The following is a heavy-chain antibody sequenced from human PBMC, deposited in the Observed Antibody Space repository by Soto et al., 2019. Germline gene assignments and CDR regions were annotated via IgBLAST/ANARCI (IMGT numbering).Heavy chain of an antibody. D-gene: IGHD3-22*01. Sequence: ASVKVSCKASGYTFTSYGISWVRQAPGQGLEWMGWISAYNGNTNYAQKLQGRVTMTTGTSTSTAYMELRSLRSDDTAVYHCARKKYYYDTSNAGWFDLWGQGALVTVSS. J-gene: IGHJ5*02. V-gene: IGHV1-18*01. CDR1: GYTFTSYG. CDR3: ARKKYYYDTSNAGWFDL. CDR2: ISAYNGNT.